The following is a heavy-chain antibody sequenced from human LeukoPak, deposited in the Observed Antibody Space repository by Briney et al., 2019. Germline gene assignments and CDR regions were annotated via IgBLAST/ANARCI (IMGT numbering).Heavy chain of an antibody. V-gene: IGHV3-30*03. CDR2: ISNDGSRK. CDR3: ARDRAWNYFDY. Sequence: RTGGSLRLSCAPSGFTFSRHGMHWVRQAPGKGLEWVAIISNDGSRKYCAHSVEGRFTISRDDSKNTLYLQMDSLRAEDTAVYYCARDRAWNYFDYWGQGTLVTVSS. J-gene: IGHJ4*02. D-gene: IGHD3-3*01. CDR1: GFTFSRHG.